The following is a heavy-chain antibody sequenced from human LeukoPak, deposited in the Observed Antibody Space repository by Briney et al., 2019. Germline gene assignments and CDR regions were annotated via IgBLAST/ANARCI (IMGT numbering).Heavy chain of an antibody. D-gene: IGHD6-13*01. CDR3: AREMRQQLVLGRIDY. Sequence: SVKVSCKASGGTFSSYAISWVRQAPGQGLEWMGRIIPILGIANYAQKFQGRATITADKSTSTAYMELSSLRSEDTAVYYCAREMRQQLVLGRIDYWGQGTLVTVSS. J-gene: IGHJ4*02. V-gene: IGHV1-69*04. CDR1: GGTFSSYA. CDR2: IIPILGIA.